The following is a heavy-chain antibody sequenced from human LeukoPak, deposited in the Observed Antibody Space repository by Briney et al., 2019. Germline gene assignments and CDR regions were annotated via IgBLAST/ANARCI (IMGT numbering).Heavy chain of an antibody. D-gene: IGHD4-17*01. CDR1: GGSISSYY. J-gene: IGHJ4*02. CDR3: ARDGDYGDYLFDY. Sequence: SETLSLTCTVSGGSISSYYWSWIRQPPGKGLEWIGYIYYSGSTNYNPSLKSRVTISVDTSKNQFSLKLSSVTAADTAVYYCARDGDYGDYLFDYWGQGTLVTVSS. CDR2: IYYSGST. V-gene: IGHV4-59*12.